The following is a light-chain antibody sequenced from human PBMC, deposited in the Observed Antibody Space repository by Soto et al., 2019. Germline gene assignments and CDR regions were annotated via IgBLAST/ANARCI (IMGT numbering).Light chain of an antibody. Sequence: DIQMTQSPSTLSASVGDRVTITCRASQSVSSWLAWYQQKPGKAPKLLIYKASSLETGVPSRFSGSGSGTEFNLTLSNLQPDDFATYYCQQYNSYSPYSFGQGTRLEIK. CDR3: QQYNSYSPYS. CDR1: QSVSSW. CDR2: KAS. V-gene: IGKV1-5*03. J-gene: IGKJ2*01.